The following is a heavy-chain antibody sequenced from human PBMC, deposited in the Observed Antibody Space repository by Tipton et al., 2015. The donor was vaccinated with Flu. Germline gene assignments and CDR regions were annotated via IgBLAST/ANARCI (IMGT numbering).Heavy chain of an antibody. D-gene: IGHD1-26*01. CDR3: ARGIVGTWEADAFDI. J-gene: IGHJ3*02. Sequence: SLRLSCAASGFTVSSNYMSWVRQAPGKGLEWVSVIYSGGSTYYADSVKGRFTISRDNSKNTLYLQMNSLRAEDTAVYYCARGIVGTWEADAFDIWGQGTMVTVSS. CDR1: GFTVSSNY. CDR2: IYSGGST. V-gene: IGHV3-53*01.